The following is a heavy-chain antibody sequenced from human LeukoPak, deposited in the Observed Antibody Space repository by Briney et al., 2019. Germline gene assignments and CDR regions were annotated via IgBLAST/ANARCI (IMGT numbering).Heavy chain of an antibody. CDR1: GYTFSNYW. V-gene: IGHV5-51*01. CDR3: ARESETSRRFYAP. J-gene: IGHJ5*02. Sequence: GESLKISCTGSGYTFSNYWIGWVRQMPGKGLAWMGIIYPGDSDATYSPSFRGQVTFSVDESRTTVYLEWTSLKASDTAMYFCARESETSRRFYAPWGQGTLVTVSS. D-gene: IGHD2-2*01. CDR2: IYPGDSDA.